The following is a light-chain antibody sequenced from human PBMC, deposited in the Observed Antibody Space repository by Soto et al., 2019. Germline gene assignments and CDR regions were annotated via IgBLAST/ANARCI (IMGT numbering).Light chain of an antibody. CDR3: QQRSKWPRFN. Sequence: EIVLTQSPATLSLSPGERATLSCRASQSVSSYLAWYQQKPGQAPRLLIYDASNRATGIPARFSGSGSGTDFTLTISSLEPEDFAVYYCQQRSKWPRFNFGPGTKVDI. CDR2: DAS. J-gene: IGKJ3*01. CDR1: QSVSSY. V-gene: IGKV3-11*01.